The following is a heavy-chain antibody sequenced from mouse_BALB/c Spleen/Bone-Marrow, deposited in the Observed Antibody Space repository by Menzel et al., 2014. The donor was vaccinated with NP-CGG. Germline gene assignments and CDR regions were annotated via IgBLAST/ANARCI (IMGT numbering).Heavy chain of an antibody. J-gene: IGHJ2*01. Sequence: VQLKESGPILARPGVSVKMSCKASGYTFTSYWMHWVKQRPGQGLEWIGAIYPGNTDTNYNQKFKGKANLTAVTSTSTAYMELSSLTNADSAVCYCASRGITTVGFDYWGQGTTLTVSS. CDR2: IYPGNTDT. V-gene: IGHV1-5*01. D-gene: IGHD2-4*01. CDR1: GYTFTSYW. CDR3: ASRGITTVGFDY.